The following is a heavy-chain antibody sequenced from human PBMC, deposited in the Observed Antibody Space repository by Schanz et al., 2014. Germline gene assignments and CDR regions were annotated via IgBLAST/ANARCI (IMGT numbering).Heavy chain of an antibody. J-gene: IGHJ6*02. CDR1: GFTFSSYW. CDR3: ASPLGPNYYYYGLDV. V-gene: IGHV3-74*02. Sequence: VQLVESGGGVVQPGRSLRLSCAASGFTFSSYWMHWVRQAPGKGLVWVSRINSDGSTTIYADSVKGRFTISRDNAKNTLYLQMNSLRAEDTAMYYCASPLGPNYYYYGLDVWGQGTTVTVSS. CDR2: INSDGSTT.